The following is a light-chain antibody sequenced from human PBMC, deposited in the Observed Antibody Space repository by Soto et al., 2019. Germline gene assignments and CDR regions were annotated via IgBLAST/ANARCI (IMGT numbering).Light chain of an antibody. J-gene: IGKJ4*01. CDR1: QGIGSW. Sequence: DIQMTQSPSFVSASIGDRVTITCRASQGIGSWLAWYQQMPGRAPRLLIFPASPFQSGVSSRFRGSASGTDFTLTITSLQPEDSATYFCLQANNFPVTFGEGTKVEMK. V-gene: IGKV1-12*01. CDR2: PAS. CDR3: LQANNFPVT.